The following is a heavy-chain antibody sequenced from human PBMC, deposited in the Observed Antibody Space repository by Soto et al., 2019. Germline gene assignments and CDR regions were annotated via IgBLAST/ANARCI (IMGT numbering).Heavy chain of an antibody. V-gene: IGHV3-23*01. CDR2: ISGSGIST. Sequence: GGSLRLSCAASGFTFSSYAMSWVRQAPGKGLEWVSAISGSGISTYYADSVKGRFTISRDNSKNTLYLQMNSLRAGDTAVYYCARAIDYDILTGYPAPPDYWGQGT. CDR3: ARAIDYDILTGYPAPPDY. CDR1: GFTFSSYA. D-gene: IGHD3-9*01. J-gene: IGHJ4*02.